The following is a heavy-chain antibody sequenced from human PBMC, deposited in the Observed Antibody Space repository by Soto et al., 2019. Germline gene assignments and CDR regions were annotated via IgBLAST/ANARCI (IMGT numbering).Heavy chain of an antibody. J-gene: IGHJ5*02. D-gene: IGHD3-10*01. CDR1: GGSCNGCY. CDR3: ARGPYVVRGVIVPPANWFDP. Sequence: SETLSLTCAMFGGSCNGCYWSWIRQTPGKGLEWLGEINHSGSTNYNPSLKSRVTMSVDTSKKQFSLKLTSVTAADTAVYYCARGPYVVRGVIVPPANWFDPWGQGTLVTVSS. CDR2: INHSGST. V-gene: IGHV4-34*01.